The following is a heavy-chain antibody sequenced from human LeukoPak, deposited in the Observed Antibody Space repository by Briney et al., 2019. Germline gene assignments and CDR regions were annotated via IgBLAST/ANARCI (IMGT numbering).Heavy chain of an antibody. CDR2: IYYSGST. D-gene: IGHD3-3*01. V-gene: IGHV4-59*01. Sequence: PSETLSLTCTVSGGSISSYYWSWIRQPPGKGLEWIGYIYYSGSTNYNPSLKSRVTISVDTSKNQFSLKLSSVTAADTAVYYCARKVTIFGVMDVWGQGTTVTVSS. J-gene: IGHJ6*02. CDR1: GGSISSYY. CDR3: ARKVTIFGVMDV.